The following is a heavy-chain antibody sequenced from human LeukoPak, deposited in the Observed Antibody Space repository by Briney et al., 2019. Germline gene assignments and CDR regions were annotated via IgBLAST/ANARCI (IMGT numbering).Heavy chain of an antibody. Sequence: SQTLSLTCAISGDSVSSNSAAWNWIRQSPSRGLEWLGRTYYRYKWYNDYAVSVKSRITIHPDTSKNQFSLQLNSVTPEDTAVYYCARGGIAVAANWFDPWGQGTLVTVSS. D-gene: IGHD6-19*01. J-gene: IGHJ5*02. CDR3: ARGGIAVAANWFDP. V-gene: IGHV6-1*01. CDR1: GDSVSSNSAA. CDR2: TYYRYKWYN.